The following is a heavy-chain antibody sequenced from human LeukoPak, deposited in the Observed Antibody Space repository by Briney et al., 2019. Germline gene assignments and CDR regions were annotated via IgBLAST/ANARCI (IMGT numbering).Heavy chain of an antibody. V-gene: IGHV1-58*01. Sequence: TVKVSCKSSGFTFTSSAVQWVRQARGQRLEWIGWIVVGSGNTNYAQKFQERVTITRDMSTSTAYMELSSLRSEDTAVYYCAAGGGNSYDPYWGQGTLVTVSS. CDR1: GFTFTSSA. J-gene: IGHJ4*02. CDR2: IVVGSGNT. D-gene: IGHD5-18*01. CDR3: AAGGGNSYDPY.